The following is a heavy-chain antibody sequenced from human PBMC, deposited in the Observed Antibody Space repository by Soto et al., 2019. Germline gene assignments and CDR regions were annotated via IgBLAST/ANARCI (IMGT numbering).Heavy chain of an antibody. V-gene: IGHV4-30-2*05. J-gene: IGHJ4*02. CDR1: GGSISSGGYS. CDR3: VRRSSGWYFDY. CDR2: IYHSGST. Sequence: SETLSLTCTVSGGSISSGGYSWSWIRQPPGKGLEWIGYIYHSGSTYYNPSLKSRVAISLDTSQNQFSLKLSSVTAADTAVYYCVRRSSGWYFDYWGQGTLVTVSS. D-gene: IGHD6-19*01.